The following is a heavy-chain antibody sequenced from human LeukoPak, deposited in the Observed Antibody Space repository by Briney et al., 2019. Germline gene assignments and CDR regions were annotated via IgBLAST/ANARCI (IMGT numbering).Heavy chain of an antibody. CDR1: GGSISSGGHC. Sequence: SETLSLTCTVSGGSISSGGHCWSWIRQHPGKGLEWIGHIYYSGSTYYNPSLKSRVSISVDTSNNQFSLKLSSLTAADTAVYYCARDQIRCDNRADAFDIWGQGTMVTVSS. J-gene: IGHJ3*02. D-gene: IGHD2-21*01. CDR3: ARDQIRCDNRADAFDI. V-gene: IGHV4-31*03. CDR2: IYYSGST.